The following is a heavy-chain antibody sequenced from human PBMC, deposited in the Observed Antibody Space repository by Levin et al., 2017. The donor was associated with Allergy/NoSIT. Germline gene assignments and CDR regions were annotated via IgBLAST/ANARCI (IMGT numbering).Heavy chain of an antibody. V-gene: IGHV3-48*02. CDR3: ARDSGSYYDRFDC. Sequence: ASVKVSCVASGFTFSSYSMNWVRQAPGKGLEWVSYISVGSSTVYYTDSVKGRFTISRDNAKNSLYLQMNSLRDEDTAVYYCARDSGSYYDRFDCWGQGTLVTVSS. CDR2: ISVGSSTV. J-gene: IGHJ4*02. CDR1: GFTFSSYS. D-gene: IGHD3-16*01.